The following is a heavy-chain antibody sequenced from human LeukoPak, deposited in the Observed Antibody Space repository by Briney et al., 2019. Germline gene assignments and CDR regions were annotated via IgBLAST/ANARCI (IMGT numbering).Heavy chain of an antibody. D-gene: IGHD2-2*01. V-gene: IGHV4-34*01. CDR3: ARGVGYCSSTSCYQVGAHYYYGMDV. CDR1: GGSFSGYY. Sequence: PSETLSLTCAVYGGSFSGYYWGWIRQPPGKGLEWIGEINHSGSTNYNPSLKSRVAISVDTSKNQFSLKLSSVTAADTAVYYCARGVGYCSSTSCYQVGAHYYYGMDVWGQGTTVTVSS. J-gene: IGHJ6*02. CDR2: INHSGST.